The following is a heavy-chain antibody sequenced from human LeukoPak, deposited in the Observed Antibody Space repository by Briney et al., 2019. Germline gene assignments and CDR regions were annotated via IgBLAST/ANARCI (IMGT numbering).Heavy chain of an antibody. CDR2: IYTSGST. V-gene: IGHV4-4*07. CDR1: GGSISSYY. Sequence: SETLSLTCTVSGGSISSYYWSWIRQSAGKGLEWIGRIYTSGSTNYNPSLKSRVTMSVDTSKNQFSLKLSSMTVDDTAVYYRAAGTAPSDAFDFWGPGTMVTASS. CDR3: AAGTAPSDAFDF. D-gene: IGHD6-13*01. J-gene: IGHJ3*01.